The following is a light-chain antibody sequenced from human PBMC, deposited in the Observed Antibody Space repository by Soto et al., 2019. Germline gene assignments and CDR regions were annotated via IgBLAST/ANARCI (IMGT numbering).Light chain of an antibody. V-gene: IGKV1-12*01. CDR3: QQATISQLT. CDR1: QGISGW. CDR2: AAS. Sequence: DIQMTQSPSSVSASVGDRVTITCRASQGISGWLAWYQQKPGKAPKLLIYAASTLESGVPSRCSGGRSGTDFTLTINDLQPEDFATYYCQQATISQLTFGGGTKVEIK. J-gene: IGKJ4*01.